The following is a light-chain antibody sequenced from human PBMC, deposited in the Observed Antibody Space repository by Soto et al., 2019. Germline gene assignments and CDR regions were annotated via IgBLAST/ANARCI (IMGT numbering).Light chain of an antibody. CDR2: KAS. J-gene: IGKJ4*01. V-gene: IGKV1-5*03. CDR1: QSISSW. Sequence: DIQMTQSPSTLSASVGDIVTITCRASQSISSWLAWYQQKPGKAPNLLIYKASTLKSGVPSRFSGSGSGTEFTLTISSVQPDDFATYYCQQYKDYPLTFGGGTKVDIK. CDR3: QQYKDYPLT.